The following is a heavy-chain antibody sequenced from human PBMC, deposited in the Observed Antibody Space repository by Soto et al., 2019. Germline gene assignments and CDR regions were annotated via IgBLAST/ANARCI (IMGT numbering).Heavy chain of an antibody. D-gene: IGHD3-16*01. V-gene: IGHV4-31*03. CDR1: GGSISSGGYY. CDR3: ARFITGDYYGMDV. J-gene: IGHJ6*04. CDR2: IYYSGST. Sequence: NPSETLSLTCTVSGGSISSGGYYWSWIRQHPGKGLEWIGYIYYSGSTYYNPSLKSRVTISVDTSKNQFSLKLSSVTAADTAVYYCARFITGDYYGMDVWGKGTTVTVSS.